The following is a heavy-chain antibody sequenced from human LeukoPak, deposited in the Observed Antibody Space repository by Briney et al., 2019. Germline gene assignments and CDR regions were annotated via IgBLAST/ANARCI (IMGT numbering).Heavy chain of an antibody. V-gene: IGHV4-34*01. CDR2: INHSGST. CDR3: ARERSVFGAFDI. CDR1: GGSFSGYY. D-gene: IGHD3-16*01. Sequence: SETLSLTCAVYGGSFSGYYWSWIRQPPGKGLEWIGEINHSGSTNYNPSLKSRVTISVDTSKNQFSLKLSSVTAADTAVYYCARERSVFGAFDIWGQGTMVTVSS. J-gene: IGHJ3*02.